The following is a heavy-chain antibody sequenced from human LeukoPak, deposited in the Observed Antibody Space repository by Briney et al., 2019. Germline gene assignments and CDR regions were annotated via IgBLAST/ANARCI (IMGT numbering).Heavy chain of an antibody. CDR3: ARDSGEAGTTAGGKWNYYYYGMDV. D-gene: IGHD4-17*01. V-gene: IGHV4-59*01. J-gene: IGHJ6*02. Sequence: PSETLSLTCTVSGGSISSYYWSWIRQPPGKGLEWIGYIYYSGSTNYNPSLKSRVTISVDTSKNQFSLKLSSVTAADTAVYYCARDSGEAGTTAGGKWNYYYYGMDVWGQGTTVTVSS. CDR1: GGSISSYY. CDR2: IYYSGST.